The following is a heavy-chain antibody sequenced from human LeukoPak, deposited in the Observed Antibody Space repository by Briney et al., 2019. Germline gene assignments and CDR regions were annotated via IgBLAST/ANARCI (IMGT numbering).Heavy chain of an antibody. J-gene: IGHJ2*01. V-gene: IGHV3-23*01. Sequence: GGSLRLSCAASGFTFSSYAMSWVRQAPGKGLEWVSAISGSGGSTYYADSVKGRFTISRDNSKNTLYLQMNSLRAEDTAVYYCARGRAWDYDDYTRHYYWYFDLWGRGTLVTVSS. CDR3: ARGRAWDYDDYTRHYYWYFDL. CDR1: GFTFSSYA. CDR2: ISGSGGST. D-gene: IGHD4-17*01.